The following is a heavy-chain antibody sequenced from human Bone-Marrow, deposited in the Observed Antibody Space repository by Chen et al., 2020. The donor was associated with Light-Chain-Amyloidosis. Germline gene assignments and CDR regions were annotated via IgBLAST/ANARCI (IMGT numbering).Heavy chain of an antibody. CDR1: GGSISSGSYY. CDR3: ARDRLARAGYCSGGSCYGRPSYYMDV. Sequence: QVQLQESGPGLVKPSQTLSLTCTVSGGSISSGSYYWRWIRQPAGKGLEWMGRISTSGGTTYNPSLKSRVTISVDTAKNQFSLRLSSVTAADTAVYYCARDRLARAGYCSGGSCYGRPSYYMDVWGKGTTVTVSS. J-gene: IGHJ6*03. D-gene: IGHD2-15*01. CDR2: ISTSGGT. V-gene: IGHV4-61*02.